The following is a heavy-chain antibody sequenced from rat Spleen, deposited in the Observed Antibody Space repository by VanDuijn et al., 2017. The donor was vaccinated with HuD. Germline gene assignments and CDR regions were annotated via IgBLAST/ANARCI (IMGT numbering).Heavy chain of an antibody. Sequence: EVQLVESGGGLVQPGRSLKLSCVASGFTFKNYWMSWIRQAPGKGLEWVASITNSCGTIYYSDSVKGRFTISRDNAQNTLYLQMSSLRSEDTATYYCTRGYAHYWGQGVMVTVSS. CDR2: ITNSCGTI. CDR3: TRGYAHY. CDR1: GFTFKNYW. J-gene: IGHJ2*01. D-gene: IGHD1-12*01. V-gene: IGHV5-31*01.